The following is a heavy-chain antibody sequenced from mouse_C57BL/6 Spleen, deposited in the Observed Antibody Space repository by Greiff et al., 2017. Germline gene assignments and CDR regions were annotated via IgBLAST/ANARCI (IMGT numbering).Heavy chain of an antibody. CDR1: GYTFTSYW. V-gene: IGHV1-50*01. CDR2: IDPSDSYT. J-gene: IGHJ2*01. Sequence: QVQLKQPGAELVKPGASVKLSCKASGYTFTSYWMQWVKQRPGQGLEWIGEIDPSDSYTNYNQKFKGKATLTVDTSSSTAYMQLSSLTSEDSAVYYCARGVYYSKVFDYWGQGTTLTVSS. CDR3: ARGVYYSKVFDY. D-gene: IGHD2-5*01.